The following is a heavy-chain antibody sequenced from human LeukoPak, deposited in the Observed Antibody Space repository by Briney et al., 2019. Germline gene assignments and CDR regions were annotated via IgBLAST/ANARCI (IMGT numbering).Heavy chain of an antibody. V-gene: IGHV3-21*01. D-gene: IGHD6-19*01. CDR1: GFTFSSYP. Sequence: SGGSLRLSCATSGFTFSSYPMSWVRQAPGKGLEWVSSITSSSSYIYYADSVKGRFTISRDNAKKSVYLQMNSLRAEDTAVYYCARGSTYSSGWYTGFDYWGQGTLVTVSS. CDR3: ARGSTYSSGWYTGFDY. J-gene: IGHJ4*02. CDR2: ITSSSSYI.